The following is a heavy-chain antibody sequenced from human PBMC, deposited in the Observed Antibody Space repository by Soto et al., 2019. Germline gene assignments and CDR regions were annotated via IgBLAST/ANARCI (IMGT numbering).Heavy chain of an antibody. CDR2: IYYSGST. J-gene: IGHJ6*02. CDR3: ARVGDIVVVVAATHYQYGLAV. D-gene: IGHD2-15*01. CDR1: GGSISSGGYY. Sequence: SETLSLTCTVSGGSISSGGYYWSWIRQHPGKGLEWIGYIYYSGSTYYNPSLKSRVTISVDTSKNQFSLKLSSVTAADTAVYYCARVGDIVVVVAATHYQYGLAVWGQGTTVTVSS. V-gene: IGHV4-31*03.